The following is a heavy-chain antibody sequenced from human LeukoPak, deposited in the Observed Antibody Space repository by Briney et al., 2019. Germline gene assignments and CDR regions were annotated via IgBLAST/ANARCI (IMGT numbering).Heavy chain of an antibody. V-gene: IGHV1-8*01. CDR1: GFTLTNFD. D-gene: IGHD3-22*01. J-gene: IGHJ2*01. Sequence: GASVTVSCKASGFTLTNFDINWVRQATGQGLEWMGWMNSNTGNTGYAQEFQGRVTMTGDTSIGTAYMELTNLRSEDTAVYYCARGRRGSSGPWSWYLDLWGRGTLVTASS. CDR2: MNSNTGNT. CDR3: ARGRRGSSGPWSWYLDL.